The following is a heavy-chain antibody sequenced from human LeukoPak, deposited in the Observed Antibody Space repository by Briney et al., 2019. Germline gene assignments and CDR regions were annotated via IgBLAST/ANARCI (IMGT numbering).Heavy chain of an antibody. CDR1: GYTFTSYD. CDR2: MKPNSGNT. V-gene: IGHV1-8*01. CDR3: ARGGGYCSGGTCYRGFDY. J-gene: IGHJ4*02. Sequence: ASVKVSCKASGYTFTSYDINWERQATGQGLEWMGWMKPNSGNTGYAQKFQGRVTMTRNTSISTASMELSSLGSEDTAVYYCARGGGYCSGGTCYRGFDYWGQGTLVTVSS. D-gene: IGHD2-15*01.